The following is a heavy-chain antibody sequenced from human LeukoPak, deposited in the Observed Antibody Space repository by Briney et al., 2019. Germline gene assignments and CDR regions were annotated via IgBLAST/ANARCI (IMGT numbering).Heavy chain of an antibody. CDR3: ARQGTLLRSSSWYGPNPNWFDP. CDR1: GGSISSYY. D-gene: IGHD6-13*01. CDR2: IYYSGST. V-gene: IGHV4-59*08. J-gene: IGHJ5*02. Sequence: SETLSLTCTVSGGSISSYYWSWIRQPPGKGLEWIGYIYYSGSTNYNPSLKSRVTISVDTSKNQFSLKLSSVTAADTAVYYCARQGTLLRSSSWYGPNPNWFDPWGQGTLVTVSS.